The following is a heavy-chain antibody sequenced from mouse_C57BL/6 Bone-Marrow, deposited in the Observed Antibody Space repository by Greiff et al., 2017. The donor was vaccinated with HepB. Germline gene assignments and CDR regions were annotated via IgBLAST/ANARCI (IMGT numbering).Heavy chain of an antibody. CDR1: GYTFTSYW. Sequence: QVQLQQPGAELVRPGSSVKLSCKASGYTFTSYWMHWVKQRPIQGLEWIGNIDPSDSETHYNQKFKDKATLTVDKSSSTAYMQLSSLTSEGSAVYYCARSYYYGSSYYFDYWGQGTTLTVSS. V-gene: IGHV1-52*01. D-gene: IGHD1-1*01. CDR2: IDPSDSET. CDR3: ARSYYYGSSYYFDY. J-gene: IGHJ2*01.